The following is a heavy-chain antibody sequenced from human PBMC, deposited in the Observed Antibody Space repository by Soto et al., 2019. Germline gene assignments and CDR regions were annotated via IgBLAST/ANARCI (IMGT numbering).Heavy chain of an antibody. CDR1: GYTFTIYD. Sequence: QVQLVQSGSEVKKPGASVKVSCKASGYTFTIYDINWVRQATGQGLEWMGLMIPNSGNTGYAQKFQGRLTMTRNTAIRTAYMELSSLRSADTAVYYCARGNGGSYDWFDPWGQGTLVTVSS. J-gene: IGHJ5*02. CDR3: ARGNGGSYDWFDP. CDR2: MIPNSGNT. V-gene: IGHV1-8*01. D-gene: IGHD1-26*01.